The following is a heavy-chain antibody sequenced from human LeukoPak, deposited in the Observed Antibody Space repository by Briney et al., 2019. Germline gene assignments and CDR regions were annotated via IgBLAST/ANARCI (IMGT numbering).Heavy chain of an antibody. V-gene: IGHV1-46*01. Sequence: ASVKVSCKASGYTFTSYYMHWVRQAPGQGLEWMGIINPSGGSTSYAQKFQGRVTMTRDTSTSTVYMELSSLGSEDTAVYYCARDRRFLRGFDPWGQGTLVTVSS. CDR1: GYTFTSYY. J-gene: IGHJ5*02. CDR3: ARDRRFLRGFDP. CDR2: INPSGGST. D-gene: IGHD3-3*01.